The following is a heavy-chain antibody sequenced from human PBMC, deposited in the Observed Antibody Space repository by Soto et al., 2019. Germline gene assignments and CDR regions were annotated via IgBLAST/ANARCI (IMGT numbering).Heavy chain of an antibody. CDR2: ISWEGGRI. J-gene: IGHJ4*02. Sequence: GGSLRLSCATSGFNFDDYAMHWVRQVPGKGLEWISGISWEGGRIGYADSVKGRFTISRDSSKNTVSLEMTSLRAEDTAVYYCAKGGRQWLVTSDFNYWGQGALVTVSS. CDR1: GFNFDDYA. CDR3: AKGGRQWLVTSDFNY. D-gene: IGHD6-19*01. V-gene: IGHV3-9*01.